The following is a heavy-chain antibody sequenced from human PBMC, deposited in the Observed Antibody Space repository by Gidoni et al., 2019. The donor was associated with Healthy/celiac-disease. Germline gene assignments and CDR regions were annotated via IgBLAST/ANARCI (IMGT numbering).Heavy chain of an antibody. Sequence: QVQLVASGGGLFKPGGSLRLSCPASGFTFSDYYMSWIRQAPGKGLEWVSYISSSSSYTNYADSVKGRFTISRDNAKNSLYLKMNSLRAEDTAVYYCARRQYNWNYDYWGQGTLVTVSS. CDR2: ISSSSSYT. CDR1: GFTFSDYY. V-gene: IGHV3-11*06. J-gene: IGHJ4*02. D-gene: IGHD1-7*01. CDR3: ARRQYNWNYDY.